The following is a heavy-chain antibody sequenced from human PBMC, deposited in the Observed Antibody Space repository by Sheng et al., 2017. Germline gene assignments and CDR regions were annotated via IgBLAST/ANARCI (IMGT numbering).Heavy chain of an antibody. V-gene: IGHV3-66*02. CDR1: GFIVSDNY. CDR3: VRAVSD. CDR2: IWLDGRT. Sequence: VQVVESGGGGLVQPGGSLRLSCAASGFIVSDNYMEWIRQAPTKGLEWVASIWLDGRTHYXDSVKGRFTASRDASKNMMYLQINSLTLADTAVYYCVRAVSDWGQGNPGHRSPQ. J-gene: IGHJ4*02.